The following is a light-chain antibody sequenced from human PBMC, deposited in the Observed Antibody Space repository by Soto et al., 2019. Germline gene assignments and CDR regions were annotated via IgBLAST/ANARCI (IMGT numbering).Light chain of an antibody. Sequence: EVVMTQSPATLSVSPGERASLSCVASQSVSSNLAWYQQKPGQAPRLLIYGASTRATGIPARFSGSGSGTEFTLTISSLQSEDFAVYFCLQYNNWPWTFGHGTKVDNK. CDR3: LQYNNWPWT. V-gene: IGKV3-15*01. CDR2: GAS. J-gene: IGKJ1*01. CDR1: QSVSSN.